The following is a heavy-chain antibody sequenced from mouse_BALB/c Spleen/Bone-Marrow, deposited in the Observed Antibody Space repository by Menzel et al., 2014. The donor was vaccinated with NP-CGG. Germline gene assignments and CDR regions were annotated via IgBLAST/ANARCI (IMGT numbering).Heavy chain of an antibody. D-gene: IGHD3-1*01. J-gene: IGHJ2*01. CDR1: GYTFSNYW. V-gene: IGHV1-5*01. CDR2: IYPGNSDT. CDR3: TTLARNKFDY. Sequence: EVHLVESGTVLARPGAAVKMSCKASGYTFSNYWMHWVKRRPGQGLEWIGTIYPGNSDTTYNQKFKGKATLTAVTSTSTAYMELSSLTNEDSAVYYCTTLARNKFDYWGQGTTLTVSS.